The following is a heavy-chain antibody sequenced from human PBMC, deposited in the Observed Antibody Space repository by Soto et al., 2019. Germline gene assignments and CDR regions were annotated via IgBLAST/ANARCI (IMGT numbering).Heavy chain of an antibody. CDR3: DSSGPPAY. V-gene: IGHV4-30-2*01. CDR2: MYHSGST. D-gene: IGHD3-22*01. J-gene: IGHJ4*02. Sequence: SETLSLTCAVSGGSISSGGYSWSWIRQPPGKGLEWIGYMYHSGSTYYNPSLKSRVTISIDRSKNQFSLKLSSVTAADTAVYYYDSSGPPAYWGQGTLVTVSS. CDR1: GGSISSGGYS.